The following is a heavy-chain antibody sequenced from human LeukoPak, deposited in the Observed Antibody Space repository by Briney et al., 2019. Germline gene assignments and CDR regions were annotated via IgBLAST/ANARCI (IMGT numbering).Heavy chain of an antibody. V-gene: IGHV5-51*01. D-gene: IGHD3-10*01. CDR2: TYPNDSDT. J-gene: IGHJ3*02. CDR3: ARLLWFGDLFTHAFDI. Sequence: GESLKISCKGSGYIFSIYWIAWVRQMPGKGLEWRGITYPNDSDTKTSPSFQGQVTISADKSISTAYLQWSSLKASDTAIYYCARLLWFGDLFTHAFDIWGQGTMVTVSS. CDR1: GYIFSIYW.